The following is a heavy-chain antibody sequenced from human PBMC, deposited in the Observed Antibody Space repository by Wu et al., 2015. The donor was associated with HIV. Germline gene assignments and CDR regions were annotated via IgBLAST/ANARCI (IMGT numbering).Heavy chain of an antibody. D-gene: IGHD6-13*01. CDR2: INPNSGGT. V-gene: IGHV1-2*02. J-gene: IGHJ3*01. Sequence: VLLVQSGAEVKKPGASVKVSCKASGYTFTGYYLHWVRQAPGQGLEWVGWINPNSGGTKYAQKFQGRVTMTRDTSISTAYMQLSRLRSDDTAVYYCARDAGSSTWYDTDAFDFRGAKGHVVTVSS. CDR3: ARDAGSSTWYDTDAFDFR. CDR1: GYTFTGYY.